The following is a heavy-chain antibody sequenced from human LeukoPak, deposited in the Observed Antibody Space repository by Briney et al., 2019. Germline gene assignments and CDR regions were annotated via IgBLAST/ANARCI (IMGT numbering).Heavy chain of an antibody. CDR2: SINDGTAT. V-gene: IGHV3-74*01. Sequence: SPSINDGTATYYADSVKGRFTISRDNAKNTVYLQMNGLRAEDTTVYYCATVSEYWGRETLVTVSS. J-gene: IGHJ4*02. CDR3: ATVSEY.